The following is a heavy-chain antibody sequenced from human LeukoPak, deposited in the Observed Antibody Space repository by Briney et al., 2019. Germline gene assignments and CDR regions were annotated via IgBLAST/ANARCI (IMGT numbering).Heavy chain of an antibody. CDR3: ARAREGDTAMALIDY. V-gene: IGHV1-18*01. D-gene: IGHD5-18*01. J-gene: IGHJ4*02. Sequence: ASVKVSCKASGYTFTSYGISWVRQAPGQGLEWMGWISAYNGNTNYAQKLQGRVTMTTDTSTSTAYMELRSLRSDDTAVYYCARAREGDTAMALIDYWGQGTLVTVSS. CDR2: ISAYNGNT. CDR1: GYTFTSYG.